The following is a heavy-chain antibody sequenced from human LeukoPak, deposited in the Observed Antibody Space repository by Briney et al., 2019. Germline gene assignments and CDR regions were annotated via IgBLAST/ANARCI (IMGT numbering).Heavy chain of an antibody. Sequence: ASVKVSCKASGYTFTSYDINWVRQATGQGLEWMGWMNPNSGNTGYAQKLQGRVSIPRNPSISTAYMQLSSLRSEDTAVYYCARRHYYGSGSYSSYYYYYYMDVWGKGTTVTISS. D-gene: IGHD3-10*01. CDR3: ARRHYYGSGSYSSYYYYYYMDV. CDR2: MNPNSGNT. V-gene: IGHV1-8*03. CDR1: GYTFTSYD. J-gene: IGHJ6*03.